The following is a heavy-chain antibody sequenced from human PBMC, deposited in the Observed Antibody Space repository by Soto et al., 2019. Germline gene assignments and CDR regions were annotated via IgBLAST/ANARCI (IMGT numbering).Heavy chain of an antibody. CDR3: ARTHVAGAIPWYYFDF. J-gene: IGHJ4*02. CDR2: IDWSDDK. V-gene: IGHV2-70*01. Sequence: SGPTLVNPTQTLTLTCTFSGFSLTSSGISVSWIRQSPGRALEWLALIDWSDDKYYNTSLKTRLTISKDTSKNQVVLTMTSMDPVDKATYYCARTHVAGAIPWYYFDFWGQGTLVTVSS. D-gene: IGHD1-26*01. CDR1: GFSLTSSGIS.